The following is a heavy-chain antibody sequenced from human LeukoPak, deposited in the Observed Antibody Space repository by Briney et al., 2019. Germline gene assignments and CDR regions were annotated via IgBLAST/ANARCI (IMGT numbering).Heavy chain of an antibody. J-gene: IGHJ5*02. CDR3: ARGPRRFDP. Sequence: PSETLSLTCTVSGGSIRTSGYFWGWIRQSPGKGLEYFGSVASSGTAYYNPSLQSRVTISADMSRNQFSLKLSSVTAADTAVYYCARGPRRFDPWGQGTLVSVSS. CDR1: GGSIRTSGYF. V-gene: IGHV4-39*07. CDR2: VASSGTA.